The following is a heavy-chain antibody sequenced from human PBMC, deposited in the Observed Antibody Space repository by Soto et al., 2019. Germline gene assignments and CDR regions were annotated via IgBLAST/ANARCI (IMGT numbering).Heavy chain of an antibody. V-gene: IGHV4-59*01. CDR3: ARGRLQSIYYYYYMDV. Sequence: SETRSLTCTVSGGSISSYYWSWIRQPPGKGLEWIGYIYYSGSTNYNPSLKSRVTISVDTSKNQFSLKLSSVTAADTAVYYCARGRLQSIYYYYYMDVWGKGTTVT. CDR1: GGSISSYY. J-gene: IGHJ6*03. CDR2: IYYSGST. D-gene: IGHD6-25*01.